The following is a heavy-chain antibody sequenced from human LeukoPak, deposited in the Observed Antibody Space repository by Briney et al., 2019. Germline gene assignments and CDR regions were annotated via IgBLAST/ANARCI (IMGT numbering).Heavy chain of an antibody. J-gene: IGHJ4*02. CDR3: ARLLLGDSSGYSSYYFDY. CDR2: ISWNSGSI. Sequence: GGSLRLSCAASGFTFDDYAMHWVRQAPGKGLEWVSGISWNSGSIGYADSVKGRFTISRDNAKNSLYLQMNSLRAEDTALYYCARLLLGDSSGYSSYYFDYWGQGTLVTVSS. V-gene: IGHV3-9*01. D-gene: IGHD3-22*01. CDR1: GFTFDDYA.